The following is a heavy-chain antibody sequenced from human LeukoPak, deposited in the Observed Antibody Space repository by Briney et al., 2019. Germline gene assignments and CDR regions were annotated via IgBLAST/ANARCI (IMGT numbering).Heavy chain of an antibody. J-gene: IGHJ4*02. D-gene: IGHD3-10*01. CDR2: IYHSGST. Sequence: SSETLSLTCTVSGYSISSGYYWGRIRQPPGKGLEWIGSIYHSGSTYYNPSLKSRVTISVDTSKNQFSLKLSSVTAAETAVCYCARGFNGSGSTHYFDYWGQGTLVTVSS. CDR3: ARGFNGSGSTHYFDY. V-gene: IGHV4-38-2*02. CDR1: GYSISSGYY.